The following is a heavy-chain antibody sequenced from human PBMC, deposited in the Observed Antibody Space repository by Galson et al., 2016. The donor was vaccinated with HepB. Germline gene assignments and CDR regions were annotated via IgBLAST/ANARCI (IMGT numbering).Heavy chain of an antibody. J-gene: IGHJ4*02. V-gene: IGHV3-48*02. Sequence: SLRLSCAASGFTFSSYGMNWVRQAPGKGLEWVSYISGSSTIYYADSAKGRFIIPRDNAKNSLYLQMNSLRNEDTAVYYCARRLDSWGQGTLVTVSS. CDR3: ARRLDS. CDR2: ISGSSTI. CDR1: GFTFSSYG.